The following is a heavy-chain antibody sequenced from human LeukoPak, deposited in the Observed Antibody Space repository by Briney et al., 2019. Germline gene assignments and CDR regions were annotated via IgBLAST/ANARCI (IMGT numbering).Heavy chain of an antibody. CDR2: ISGGSDTT. Sequence: PGGTLRLSCAASGFTFSSYGITWVRQAPGKGLEWVSGISGGSDTTHYAASVKGRFTISRDNSKNTLYLQMNSLRAEDTAVYYCARWDGYGDYWGQGTLVTVSS. CDR1: GFTFSSYG. J-gene: IGHJ4*02. D-gene: IGHD5-24*01. V-gene: IGHV3-23*01. CDR3: ARWDGYGDY.